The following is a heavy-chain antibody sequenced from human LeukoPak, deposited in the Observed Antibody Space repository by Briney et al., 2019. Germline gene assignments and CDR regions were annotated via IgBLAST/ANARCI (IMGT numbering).Heavy chain of an antibody. CDR2: ISSGSSAR. V-gene: IGHV3-48*01. CDR1: GFTFSSHS. Sequence: GGSLRLSCAASGFTFSSHSMNWVRQTPGKGLEWVSYISSGSSARYYADSVKGRFTISRDDARNSLYLQMNSLRAEDTAAYYCAKGSYYDSSGSFYFDYWGQGTLVTVSS. J-gene: IGHJ4*02. D-gene: IGHD3-22*01. CDR3: AKGSYYDSSGSFYFDY.